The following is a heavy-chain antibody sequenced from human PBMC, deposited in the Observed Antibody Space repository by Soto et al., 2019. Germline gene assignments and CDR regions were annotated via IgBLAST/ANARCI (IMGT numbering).Heavy chain of an antibody. J-gene: IGHJ5*01. CDR3: ARSDGYNFNWLDS. D-gene: IGHD2-21*01. CDR2: MNPNSGNT. V-gene: IGHV1-8*01. Sequence: QVQLVQSGAEVKTPGASVKVSCKASGSTFATYDMNWVRQAPGQGLEWMGWMNPNSGNTGYAQKFQGRLTMTRDTALSVAHMELSSLRNEDTAVYYCARSDGYNFNWLDSWGQGTLVTVSA. CDR1: GSTFATYD.